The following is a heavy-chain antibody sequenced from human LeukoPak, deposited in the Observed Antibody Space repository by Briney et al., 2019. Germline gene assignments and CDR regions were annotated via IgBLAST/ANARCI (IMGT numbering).Heavy chain of an antibody. CDR2: IYYSGST. Sequence: PSETLSLTCTVSGGSISSYYWSWIRQPPGKGLEWIGYIYYSGSTNYNPSLRSRVTISLDTSKNQFSLKLSSVTAADTAVYYCARGYCSGGSCYSGFLDYWGQGTLVTVSS. J-gene: IGHJ4*02. CDR3: ARGYCSGGSCYSGFLDY. CDR1: GGSISSYY. V-gene: IGHV4-59*01. D-gene: IGHD2-15*01.